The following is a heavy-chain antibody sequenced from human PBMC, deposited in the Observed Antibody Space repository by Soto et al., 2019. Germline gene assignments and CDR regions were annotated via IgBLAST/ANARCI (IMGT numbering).Heavy chain of an antibody. CDR3: AHGSGWLSDY. V-gene: IGHV2-5*01. D-gene: IGHD6-19*01. J-gene: IGHJ4*02. CDR1: GFSLSSDAVG. CDR2: IYWNDDN. Sequence: QITLKESGPTLVKPTQTLTLTCTFSGFSLSSDAVGVNWIRQPPGKALEWLALIYWNDDNHYNPSLSSRLTITKATSKNQVVLTTTNMDPVDTATYYCAHGSGWLSDYWGQGILVTVSS.